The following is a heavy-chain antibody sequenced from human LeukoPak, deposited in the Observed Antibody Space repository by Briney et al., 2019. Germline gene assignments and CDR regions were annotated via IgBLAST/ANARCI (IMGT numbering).Heavy chain of an antibody. J-gene: IGHJ4*02. CDR3: ARARWAYTASFDY. V-gene: IGHV1-2*02. D-gene: IGHD3-16*01. CDR1: GYTFTGYY. CDR2: INPNSGGT. Sequence: GASVKVSCKASGYTFTGYYMHWVRQAPGQGLEWMGWINPNSGGTNYAQKFQGRVTMTRDTSISTAYMELSRLRSDDTAVYYCARARWAYTASFDYWSQGTLVTVSS.